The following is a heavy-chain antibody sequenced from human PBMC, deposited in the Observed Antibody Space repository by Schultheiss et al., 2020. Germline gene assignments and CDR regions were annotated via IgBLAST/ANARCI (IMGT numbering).Heavy chain of an antibody. CDR1: GGSISSGGYY. V-gene: IGHV4-39*07. D-gene: IGHD1-26*01. J-gene: IGHJ4*02. Sequence: SQTLSLTCTVSGGSISSGGYYWGWFRQPPGKGLEWLGSVYASGNVYDNPSLKSRVTISVDTSKNQFSLKLSSVTAADTAVYYCAESGGWGGGYWGQGTLVTVSS. CDR2: VYASGNV. CDR3: AESGGWGGGY.